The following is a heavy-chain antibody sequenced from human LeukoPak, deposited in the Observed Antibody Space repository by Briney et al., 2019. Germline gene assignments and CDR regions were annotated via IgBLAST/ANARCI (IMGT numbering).Heavy chain of an antibody. J-gene: IGHJ4*02. CDR1: GFTVSSNY. D-gene: IGHD5-12*01. CDR2: IYSGGST. CDR3: ARANGYSGYGFDY. Sequence: PGGSLRLSCAASGFTVSSNYMSWVRQAPGKGLEWVSVIYSGGSTYYADSVQGRFTISRDNSKNTLYLQMNSLRAEDTAVYYCARANGYSGYGFDYWGQGTLVTVSS. V-gene: IGHV3-66*01.